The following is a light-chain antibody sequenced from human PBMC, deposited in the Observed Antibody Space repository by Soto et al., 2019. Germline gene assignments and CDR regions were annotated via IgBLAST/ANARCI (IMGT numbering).Light chain of an antibody. Sequence: QSVLTQPASVSGSPGQSITISCTGTSSDVGGYNYVSWYQQHPGKAPKLMIYDVSNPPSGVSNRFSGSKSGNTASLTISGLQAEDEADYFCRSYTSSSTHVVFGGGTKLTVL. CDR2: DVS. J-gene: IGLJ2*01. CDR3: RSYTSSSTHVV. CDR1: SSDVGGYNY. V-gene: IGLV2-14*01.